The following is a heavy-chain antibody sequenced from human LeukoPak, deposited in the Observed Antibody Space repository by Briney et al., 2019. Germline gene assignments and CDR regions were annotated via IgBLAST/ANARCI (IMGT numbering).Heavy chain of an antibody. CDR2: INHSGST. V-gene: IGHV4-34*01. D-gene: IGHD3-16*02. J-gene: IGHJ4*02. CDR3: ARGPRYDYVWGSYRAWGDY. Sequence: PSETLSLTCAVYGGSFSGYYWSWIRQPPGMGLEWIGEINHSGSTNYNPSLKSRVTISVDTSKNQFSLKLSSVTAADTAVYYCARGPRYDYVWGSYRAWGDYWGQGTLVTVSS. CDR1: GGSFSGYY.